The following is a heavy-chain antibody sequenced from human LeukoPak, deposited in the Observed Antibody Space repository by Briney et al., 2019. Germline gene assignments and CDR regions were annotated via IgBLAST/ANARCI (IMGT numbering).Heavy chain of an antibody. CDR2: INSDGINT. D-gene: IGHD3-9*01. CDR3: ARAGRYFDWLGYYYYYMDV. J-gene: IGHJ6*03. Sequence: GGSLRLSCAASGFTFSNYWMHWVRQAPGKGLVWVSRINSDGINTSYADSVKGRFTISRDNAKNTLNLQMNSLRAEDTAVYYCARAGRYFDWLGYYYYYMDVWGKGTTFTISS. V-gene: IGHV3-74*01. CDR1: GFTFSNYW.